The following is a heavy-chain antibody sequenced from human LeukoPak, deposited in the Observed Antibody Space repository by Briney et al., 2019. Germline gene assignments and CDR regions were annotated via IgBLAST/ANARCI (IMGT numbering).Heavy chain of an antibody. D-gene: IGHD1-26*01. CDR2: IYYSGST. CDR3: ARSPSGSSSRWFDA. CDR1: GGSISNYY. Sequence: SETLSLTCTVSGGSISNYYWSWIRQPPGKGLEWIGYIYYSGSTNYNPSLKSRVTISVDTSKNQFSLKLSSVTAADTAIYYCARSPSGSSSRWFDAWGQGTLVTVSS. V-gene: IGHV4-59*01. J-gene: IGHJ5*02.